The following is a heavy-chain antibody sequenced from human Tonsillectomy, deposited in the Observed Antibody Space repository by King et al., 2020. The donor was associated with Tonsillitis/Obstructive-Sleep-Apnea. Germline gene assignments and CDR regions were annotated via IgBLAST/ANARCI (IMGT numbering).Heavy chain of an antibody. Sequence: QVQLQQWGAGLLKPSETLSLTCAVYGGSFSGYYWNWIRQPPGKGLEWIGEINHSGSTNYNPSLKSRVTILLGTSENQFSLRLSSVTAADTAVYYCARGKWLRLNPQTYYYYYYMDVWGRGTTVTVSS. V-gene: IGHV4-34*01. CDR1: GGSFSGYY. CDR2: INHSGST. D-gene: IGHD5-12*01. CDR3: ARGKWLRLNPQTYYYYYYMDV. J-gene: IGHJ6*03.